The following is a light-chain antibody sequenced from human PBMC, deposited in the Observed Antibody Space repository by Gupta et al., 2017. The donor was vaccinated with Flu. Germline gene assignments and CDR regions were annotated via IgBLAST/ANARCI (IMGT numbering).Light chain of an antibody. J-gene: IGLJ1*01. CDR3: FLSFGDTFV. CDR1: SGAVTTSHY. CDR2: DTS. Sequence: QAAVTPEPSLTVSPGGTATLTCGTSSGAVTTSHYPYWFQQKPGQFPRTLIYDTSNRHSWTPARFSGSLLGGKGAMTVSGAQPEDEADYYCFLSFGDTFVFGPGTTVTVL. V-gene: IGLV7-46*01.